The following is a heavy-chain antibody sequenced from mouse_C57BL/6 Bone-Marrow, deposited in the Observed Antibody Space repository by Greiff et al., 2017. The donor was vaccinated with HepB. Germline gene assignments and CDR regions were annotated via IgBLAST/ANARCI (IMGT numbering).Heavy chain of an antibody. V-gene: IGHV1-69*01. D-gene: IGHD1-1*01. J-gene: IGHJ4*01. CDR2: IDPSDSYT. CDR3: ASGYYGSSSCYYAMDY. CDR1: GYTFTSYW. Sequence: QVQLQQPGAELVMPGASVKLSCKASGYTFTSYWMHWVKQRPGQGLEWIGEIDPSDSYTNYNQKFKGKSTLTVDKSSSTAYVQLSSLTSEDSAVYYCASGYYGSSSCYYAMDYWGQGTSVTVSS.